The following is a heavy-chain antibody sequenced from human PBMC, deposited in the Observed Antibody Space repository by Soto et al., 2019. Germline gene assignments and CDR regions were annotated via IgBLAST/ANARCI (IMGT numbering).Heavy chain of an antibody. CDR1: GFTFTNAW. J-gene: IGHJ4*01. CDR2: IKSKTDGGTT. V-gene: IGHV3-15*07. D-gene: IGHD2-8*01. CDR3: TTDSYSTIILVRFAY. Sequence: GGSLRLSCAASGFTFTNAWINWVRQAPGKGLEWVGRIKSKTDGGTTDYAEPVKGRFDISRDDSNNMVYLQMNSLKIEDTAIYYCTTDSYSTIILVRFAYWGHGTLVLVSS.